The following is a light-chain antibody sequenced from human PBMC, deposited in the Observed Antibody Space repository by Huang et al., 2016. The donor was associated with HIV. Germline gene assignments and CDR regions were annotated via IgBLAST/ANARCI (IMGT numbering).Light chain of an antibody. V-gene: IGKV3-15*01. CDR1: QSIDSN. CDR3: QHYNNWPA. J-gene: IGKJ4*01. CDR2: GAS. Sequence: EIVMTQSPATLSVSPGERATLSCRASQSIDSNLAWYQQKPGQDPRLLIYGASTRAAGIPARFSGSGSGTEFTLTISSLQSEDFAVYYCQHYNNWPAFGGGTKVDIK.